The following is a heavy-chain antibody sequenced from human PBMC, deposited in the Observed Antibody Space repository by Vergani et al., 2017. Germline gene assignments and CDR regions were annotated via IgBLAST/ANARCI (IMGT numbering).Heavy chain of an antibody. CDR2: ISAYNGNT. CDR1: GYTFTSYG. CDR3: ARVLSYGYDWVYYYYYYGMDV. V-gene: IGHV1-18*01. D-gene: IGHD5-18*01. J-gene: IGHJ6*02. Sequence: QVQLVQSGAEVKKPGASVKVSCKASGYTFTSYGISWVRQAPGQGLEWMGWISAYNGNTNYAQKLQGRVTMTTDTSTSTAYMELRSLRSDDTAVYYCARVLSYGYDWVYYYYYYGMDVWGQGTTVTVSS.